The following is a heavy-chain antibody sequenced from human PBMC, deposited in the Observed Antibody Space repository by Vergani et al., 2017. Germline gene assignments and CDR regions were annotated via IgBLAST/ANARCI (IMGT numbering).Heavy chain of an antibody. D-gene: IGHD3-9*01. CDR1: GFTFSSYS. V-gene: IGHV3-48*01. CDR2: ISSSSSTI. CDR3: ARDAGRRDFDWLFYYYGMDV. J-gene: IGHJ6*02. Sequence: EVQLLESGGDLVQPGGSLRLSCAASGFTFSSYSMNWVRQAPGKGLEWVSYISSSSSTIYYADSVKGRFTISRDNAKNSLYLQMNSLRAEDTAVYYCARDAGRRDFDWLFYYYGMDVWGQGTTVTVSS.